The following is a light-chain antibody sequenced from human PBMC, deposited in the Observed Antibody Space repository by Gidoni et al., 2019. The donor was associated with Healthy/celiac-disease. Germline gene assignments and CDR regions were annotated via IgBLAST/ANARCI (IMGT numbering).Light chain of an antibody. CDR3: QVWDSSTGV. Sequence: SYELTQQLSVSVALGQTARITCGGKNIGSKNVHWYQQKPGQAPVLVIYKDSNRPSGIPERFSGSNSGNTATLTISRAQAGDEADYDCQVWDSSTGVFGGGTKLTVL. V-gene: IGLV3-9*01. CDR1: NIGSKN. CDR2: KDS. J-gene: IGLJ3*02.